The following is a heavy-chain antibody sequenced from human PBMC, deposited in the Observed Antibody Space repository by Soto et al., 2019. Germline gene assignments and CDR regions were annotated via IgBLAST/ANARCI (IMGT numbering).Heavy chain of an antibody. J-gene: IGHJ6*02. CDR2: IYHSGST. CDR1: GGSISSSNW. D-gene: IGHD6-19*01. V-gene: IGHV4-4*02. CDR3: ARLIAEAGMPYYYYGMDV. Sequence: SETLSLTCAVSGGSISSSNWWSWVRQPPGKGLEWIGEIYHSGSTNYNPSLKSRVTISVDKSKNQFSLKLSSVTAADTAVYYCARLIAEAGMPYYYYGMDVWGQGTTVTVS.